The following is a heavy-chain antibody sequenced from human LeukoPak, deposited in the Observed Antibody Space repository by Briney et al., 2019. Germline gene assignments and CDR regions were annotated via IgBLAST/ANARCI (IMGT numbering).Heavy chain of an antibody. Sequence: SVKISCKACGYTFTSYYMHGVRQPPGQGLEWRGRINPTGGSTSYEKKFQGRVTMTRDTSTSTVYMELSSLRSEDTAVYYCARAVDCSSTSCYEMGGYYYGMDVWGQGTTVTVSS. CDR1: GYTFTSYY. CDR3: ARAVDCSSTSCYEMGGYYYGMDV. CDR2: INPTGGST. J-gene: IGHJ6*02. D-gene: IGHD2-2*01. V-gene: IGHV1-46*01.